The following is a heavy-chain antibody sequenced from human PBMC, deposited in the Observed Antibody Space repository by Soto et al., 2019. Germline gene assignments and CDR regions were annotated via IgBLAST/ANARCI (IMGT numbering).Heavy chain of an antibody. CDR1: GYTFTTYG. J-gene: IGHJ4*02. CDR2: ISVYNGYT. V-gene: IGHV1-18*01. D-gene: IGHD1-1*01. CDR3: ARVLASTGTTPLDY. Sequence: QVQLVQSGAEVKKPGASVKVSCKASGYTFTTYGISWVRQAPGQGLEWMGWISVYNGYTNYAQKIQGRGTMSTDTSTSIAYMELRSLRSDDTAVYYCARVLASTGTTPLDYWGQRTLVTVSS.